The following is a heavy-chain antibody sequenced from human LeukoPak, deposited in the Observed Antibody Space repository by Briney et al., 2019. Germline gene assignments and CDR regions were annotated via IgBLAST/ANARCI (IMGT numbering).Heavy chain of an antibody. CDR2: IYSGGST. D-gene: IGHD4-23*01. Sequence: PGGSLRLSCAASGLTFGSYTMSWVRQAPGKGLEWVSVIYSGGSTYYADSVKGRFTISRDNSKNTLYLQMNSLRAEDTAVYYCARETIGGADDAFDIWGQGTMVTVSS. V-gene: IGHV3-66*01. CDR1: GLTFGSYT. J-gene: IGHJ3*02. CDR3: ARETIGGADDAFDI.